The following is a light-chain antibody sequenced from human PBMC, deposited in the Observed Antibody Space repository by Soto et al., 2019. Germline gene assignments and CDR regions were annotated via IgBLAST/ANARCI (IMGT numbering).Light chain of an antibody. J-gene: IGKJ1*01. CDR2: GAS. Sequence: EIVMTQSPATLSVSPGERATLSCRASQSVSSYLAWYQQKPGQAPRLLIYGASNRATGIPDRFSGSGSGTDFTLTISSLQPDDFATYYCQHYGGMWTFGQGTKVDIK. V-gene: IGKV3D-15*01. CDR3: QHYGGMWT. CDR1: QSVSSY.